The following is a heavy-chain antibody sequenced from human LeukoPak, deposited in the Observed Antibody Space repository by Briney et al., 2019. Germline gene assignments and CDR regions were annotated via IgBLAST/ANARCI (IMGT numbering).Heavy chain of an antibody. CDR1: GYTFTGFY. CDR3: ARVLWSDTFVDYIGTEGFDV. V-gene: IGHV1-2*02. CDR2: IYPNSGGT. J-gene: IGHJ3*01. D-gene: IGHD3/OR15-3a*01. Sequence: ASVKVSCKASGYTFTGFYIHWVRQAPGQGLEWMGWIYPNSGGTKYAQKFQGRVTMTRDTSISTAYMELSRLIFDDTAVYYCARVLWSDTFVDYIGTEGFDVWGQGTMVTVSS.